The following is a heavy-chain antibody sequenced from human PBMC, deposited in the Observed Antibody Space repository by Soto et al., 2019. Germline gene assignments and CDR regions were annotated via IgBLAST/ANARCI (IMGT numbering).Heavy chain of an antibody. CDR1: GYSFTSYW. J-gene: IGHJ5*02. CDR3: ARIRLGELSFDWFDP. CDR2: IYPGDSDT. D-gene: IGHD3-16*02. V-gene: IGHV5-51*01. Sequence: GESLKISGKGSGYSFTSYWIGWVRQMPWKGLEWMGIIYPGDSDTRYSPSFQGQVTISADKSISTAYLQWSSLKASDTAMYYCARIRLGELSFDWFDPWGPGPLITVSS.